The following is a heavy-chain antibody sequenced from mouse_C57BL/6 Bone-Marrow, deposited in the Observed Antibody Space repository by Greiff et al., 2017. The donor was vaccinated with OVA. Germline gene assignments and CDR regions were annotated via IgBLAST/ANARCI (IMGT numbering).Heavy chain of an antibody. J-gene: IGHJ4*01. V-gene: IGHV1-15*01. CDR3: TRGLLLNYYAMDY. D-gene: IGHD2-3*01. CDR1: GYTFTDYE. CDR2: IDPETGGT. Sequence: QVQLQQSGAELVRPGASVTLSCKASGYTFTDYEMHWVKQTPVHGLEWIGAIDPETGGTAYNQKFKGKAILTADKSSSTAYMELRSLTSEDSAVYYCTRGLLLNYYAMDYWGQGTSVTVSS.